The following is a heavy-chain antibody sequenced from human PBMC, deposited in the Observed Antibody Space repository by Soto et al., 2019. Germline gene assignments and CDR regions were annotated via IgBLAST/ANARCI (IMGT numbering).Heavy chain of an antibody. Sequence: SVKVSCKASGGTFSSYAISWVRQAPGQGLEWMGGIIPIFGTANYAQKFQGRVTITADESTSTAYMELSSLRSEDTAVHYCARDRPYYDSSGYFDYWGQGTLVTGSS. CDR3: ARDRPYYDSSGYFDY. CDR1: GGTFSSYA. J-gene: IGHJ4*02. D-gene: IGHD3-22*01. V-gene: IGHV1-69*13. CDR2: IIPIFGTA.